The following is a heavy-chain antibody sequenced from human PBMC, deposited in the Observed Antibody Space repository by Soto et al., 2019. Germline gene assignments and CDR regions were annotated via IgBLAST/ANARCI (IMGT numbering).Heavy chain of an antibody. CDR1: GGSISSSSHY. Sequence: SETLSLTCTVSGGSISSSSHYWGWIRQPPGKGLEWIGRIYYSGSTYYNASLEGRVTIAVDTSKNQLSLELSSVTAADTAVYYCRAGTAAPGHYYYYAKDVWGQGTTVTVAS. D-gene: IGHD6-13*01. J-gene: IGHJ6*02. V-gene: IGHV4-39*01. CDR2: IYYSGST. CDR3: RAGTAAPGHYYYYAKDV.